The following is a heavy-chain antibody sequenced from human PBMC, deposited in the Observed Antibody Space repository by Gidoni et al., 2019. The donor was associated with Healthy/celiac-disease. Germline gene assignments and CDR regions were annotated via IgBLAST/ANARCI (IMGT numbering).Heavy chain of an antibody. Sequence: QVQLVQSGAEVKKPGASVKVSCKASGYTFTSYYMHWVRQAPGQGLEWMGIINPSGGSTSYAQKFQGRVTMTRDTSTSTVYMELSSLRSEGTAVYYCAREVGEIAVAGGDFDYWGQGTLVTVSS. CDR1: GYTFTSYY. J-gene: IGHJ4*02. D-gene: IGHD6-19*01. CDR2: INPSGGST. CDR3: AREVGEIAVAGGDFDY. V-gene: IGHV1-46*01.